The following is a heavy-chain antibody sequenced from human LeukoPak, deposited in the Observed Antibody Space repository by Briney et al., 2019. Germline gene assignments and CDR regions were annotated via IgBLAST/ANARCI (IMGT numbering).Heavy chain of an antibody. Sequence: SVKVSCKASGGTFSSYAISWVRQAPGQGLEWMGRIIPIFGTANYAQKFQGRVTITTDESTSTAYMELSRLRSDDTAVYYCARGTGYSNDYWGQGTLVTVSS. CDR3: ARGTGYSNDY. CDR2: IIPIFGTA. CDR1: GGTFSSYA. J-gene: IGHJ4*02. V-gene: IGHV1-69*05. D-gene: IGHD6-13*01.